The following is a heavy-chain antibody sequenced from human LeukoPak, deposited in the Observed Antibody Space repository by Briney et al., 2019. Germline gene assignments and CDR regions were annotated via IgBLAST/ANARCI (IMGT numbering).Heavy chain of an antibody. CDR3: ARVVSDAFDI. V-gene: IGHV4-59*01. Sequence: SETLSLTCTVSGGSISSYYWSWIRQPPGKGLECIGYIYYSGSTNYNPSLKSRVTISVDTSKNQFSLKLSSVTAADTAVYYCARVVSDAFDIWGQGTMVTVSS. CDR2: IYYSGST. CDR1: GGSISSYY. J-gene: IGHJ3*02.